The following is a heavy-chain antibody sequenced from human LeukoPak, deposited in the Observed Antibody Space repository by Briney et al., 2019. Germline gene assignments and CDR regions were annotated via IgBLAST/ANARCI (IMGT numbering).Heavy chain of an antibody. V-gene: IGHV1-24*01. Sequence: ASVKVSCKVSGYTLTELSMHWVRRAPGKGLEWMGGFDPEDGETIYAQKFQGRVTMTEDTSTDTAYMELSSLRSEDTAVYYCATALYSSGWKFDYWGQGTLVTVSS. CDR3: ATALYSSGWKFDY. CDR2: FDPEDGET. CDR1: GYTLTELS. D-gene: IGHD6-19*01. J-gene: IGHJ4*02.